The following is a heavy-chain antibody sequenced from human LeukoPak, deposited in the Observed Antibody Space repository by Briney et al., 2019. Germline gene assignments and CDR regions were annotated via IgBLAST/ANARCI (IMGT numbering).Heavy chain of an antibody. D-gene: IGHD3-9*01. CDR1: GFTFSIHW. Sequence: PGGSLRLSCAASGFTFSIHWMTWVRQAPGKGLEWVSSISSSGSYRDYADSVKGRFTISRDNAKNSLYLQMNSLRAEDTAVYYCARPRDYDILTGSLYWGQGTLVTVSS. V-gene: IGHV3-21*01. CDR3: ARPRDYDILTGSLY. J-gene: IGHJ4*02. CDR2: ISSSGSYR.